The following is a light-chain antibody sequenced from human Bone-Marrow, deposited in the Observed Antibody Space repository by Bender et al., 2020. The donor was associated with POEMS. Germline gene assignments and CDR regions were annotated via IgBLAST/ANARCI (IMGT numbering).Light chain of an antibody. V-gene: IGLV1-44*01. CDR1: SSNIGAHA. J-gene: IGLJ2*01. CDR3: ATWDDTMTGPVI. CDR2: SSH. Sequence: QSVLTQPPSASGTPGQRVTISCSGGSSNIGAHAVNWYQHLPGTAPKLLIYSSHRRPSEVPDRFSGSRSGTSASLAISGLRSEDEGDYYCATWDDTMTGPVIFGGGTRLTVL.